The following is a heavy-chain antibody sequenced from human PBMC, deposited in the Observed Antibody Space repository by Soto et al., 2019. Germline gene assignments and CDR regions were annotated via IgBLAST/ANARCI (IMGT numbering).Heavy chain of an antibody. Sequence: PSETLSLTCTVSGGSISSSSYYWGWIRQPPGKGLEWIGSIYYSGSTYYNPSLKSRVTISVDTSKNQFSLKLSSVTAADTAVYYCASSDYHDFWSGYSISFDPWGQGTLVTVSS. D-gene: IGHD3-3*01. CDR1: GGSISSSSYY. V-gene: IGHV4-39*01. CDR2: IYYSGST. J-gene: IGHJ5*02. CDR3: ASSDYHDFWSGYSISFDP.